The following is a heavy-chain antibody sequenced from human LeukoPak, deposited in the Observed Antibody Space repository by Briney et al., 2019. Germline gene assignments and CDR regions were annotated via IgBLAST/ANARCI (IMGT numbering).Heavy chain of an antibody. V-gene: IGHV3-21*01. Sequence: GGSLRLSCAASGFTFSSYGMHWVRQAPGKGLEWVSSISSSSSYIYYADSVKGRFTISRDNAKNSLYLQMNSLRAEDTAVYYCARDSRSGYDDGMDVWGQGTTVTVSS. CDR3: ARDSRSGYDDGMDV. CDR2: ISSSSSYI. D-gene: IGHD5-12*01. J-gene: IGHJ6*02. CDR1: GFTFSSYG.